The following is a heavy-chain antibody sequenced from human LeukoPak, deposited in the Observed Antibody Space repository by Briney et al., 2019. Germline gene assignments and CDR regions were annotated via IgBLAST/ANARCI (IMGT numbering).Heavy chain of an antibody. D-gene: IGHD3-22*01. CDR2: IYHTGST. Sequence: PSETLSLTCTVSGHSIINSYYWGWIRQPPGKGPEWIGSIYHTGSTYYNPSLKSRVTISVDTSKNQFSLKLNSVTAADTAVYYCASPRRGDSSGWAFDIWGQGTMVTVSS. V-gene: IGHV4-38-2*02. CDR3: ASPRRGDSSGWAFDI. J-gene: IGHJ3*02. CDR1: GHSIINSYY.